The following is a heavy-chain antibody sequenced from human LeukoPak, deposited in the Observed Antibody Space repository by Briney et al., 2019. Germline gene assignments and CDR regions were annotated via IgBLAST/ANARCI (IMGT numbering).Heavy chain of an antibody. J-gene: IGHJ4*02. Sequence: SETLSLTCTVSGGSISSSSYYWGWIRQPPGKGLEWIGSIYYSGSTYYNPSLKSRVTISVDTSKNQFSLKLSSVTAADTAVYYCATLPRAMVQLWGQGTLVTVSS. CDR2: IYYSGST. CDR1: GGSISSSSYY. D-gene: IGHD5-18*01. V-gene: IGHV4-39*07. CDR3: ATLPRAMVQL.